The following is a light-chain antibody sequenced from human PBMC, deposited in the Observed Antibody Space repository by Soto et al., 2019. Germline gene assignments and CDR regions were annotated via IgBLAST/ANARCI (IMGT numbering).Light chain of an antibody. V-gene: IGLV2-14*03. Sequence: QSALTQPASVSGSPGQSITISCTGTSSDVGGYNYVSWYQHHPGKAPKLLIYDVNSRPSGVSDRFSGPKSGNTASLTISGLQAEDEADYYCSSYTSSSTEVFGTGTKLTVL. CDR1: SSDVGGYNY. CDR2: DVN. CDR3: SSYTSSSTEV. J-gene: IGLJ1*01.